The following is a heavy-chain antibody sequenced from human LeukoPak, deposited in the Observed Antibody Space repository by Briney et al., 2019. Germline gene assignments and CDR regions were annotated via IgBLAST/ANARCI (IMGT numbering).Heavy chain of an antibody. J-gene: IGHJ4*02. CDR3: ARDVYGSGSN. CDR1: GFTFSDYY. CDR2: IRNKANRDTT. D-gene: IGHD3-10*01. V-gene: IGHV3-72*01. Sequence: GGSLRLSCAASGFTFSDYYMVWVRQAPGKGLEGVGRIRNKANRDTTEYAASVTGTFTVSRDDSKNLLYLQMNSLKTDDTAVYYCARDVYGSGSNWGQGTLVTVSS.